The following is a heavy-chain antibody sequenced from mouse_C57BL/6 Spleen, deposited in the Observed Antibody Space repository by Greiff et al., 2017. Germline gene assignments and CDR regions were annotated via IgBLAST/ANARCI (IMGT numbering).Heavy chain of an antibody. J-gene: IGHJ1*03. D-gene: IGHD2-1*01. CDR1: GFSLTSYA. Sequence: VKLQESGPGLVAPSQSLSITCTVSGFSLTSYAISWVRQPPGKGLEWLGVIWTGGGTNYNSTLKPRLGISKNNAKRQVFLKINSLQTDDTARYYCARMGGNYLWDFDVWGTGTTVTVSS. CDR2: IWTGGGT. V-gene: IGHV2-9-1*01. CDR3: ARMGGNYLWDFDV.